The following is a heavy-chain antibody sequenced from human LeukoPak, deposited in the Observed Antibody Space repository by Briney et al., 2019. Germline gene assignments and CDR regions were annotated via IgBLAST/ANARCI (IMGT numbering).Heavy chain of an antibody. CDR2: ISSSSSRI. D-gene: IGHD3-22*01. CDR3: VRADKGGYYDSSGYDY. V-gene: IGHV3-48*01. Sequence: GGSLRLSCAASGFTFSSYSMNWVRQAPGKGLEWVSYISSSSSRIYYADSVRGRFTISRDNAKSSLYLQMNSLRAEDTAVYYCVRADKGGYYDSSGYDYWGQGTLVTVSS. J-gene: IGHJ4*02. CDR1: GFTFSSYS.